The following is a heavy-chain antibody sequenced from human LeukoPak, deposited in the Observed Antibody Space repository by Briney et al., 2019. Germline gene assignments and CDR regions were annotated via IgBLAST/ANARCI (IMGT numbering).Heavy chain of an antibody. D-gene: IGHD2-8*02. CDR1: GFTFSGSA. CDR3: TRHTEFDY. CDR2: IRRKADNYAT. Sequence: PGGSLRLSCAASGFTFSGSALHWVRQPSGKGREWVGRIRRKADNYATAYAASVKGRFTISRDDSKNTAYLLMNSLKTEDTAVYYCTRHTEFDYWGQGTLVTVSS. V-gene: IGHV3-73*01. J-gene: IGHJ4*02.